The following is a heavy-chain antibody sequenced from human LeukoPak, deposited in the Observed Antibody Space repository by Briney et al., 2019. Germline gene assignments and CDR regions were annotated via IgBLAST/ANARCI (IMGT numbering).Heavy chain of an antibody. CDR1: GFTFDDHT. V-gene: IGHV3-43*01. J-gene: IGHJ4*02. CDR2: INWDSGGT. Sequence: PGWSLRHSCAASGFTFDDHTMHWVRQAPGKGLDWVSLINWDSGGTYYADSVKGRFTISRDNIKNSLYLQMNSLRTADTATYYCGRGQRLAQQLLDYWGQGTLVTVSS. D-gene: IGHD6-13*01. CDR3: GRGQRLAQQLLDY.